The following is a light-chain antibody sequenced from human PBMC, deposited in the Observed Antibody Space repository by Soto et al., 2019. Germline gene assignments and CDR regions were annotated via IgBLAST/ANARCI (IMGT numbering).Light chain of an antibody. J-gene: IGKJ4*01. CDR2: AAS. CDR1: QGISSY. Sequence: IQLTQSPSSLSASVGDRVTITCRASQGISSYLAWYQQKPGKAPKLLIYAASTLQSGVPSRFSGSGSGTDFTLTISSLPPEDFATYYCQQLNSYPPTFGGGTKVEIK. V-gene: IGKV1-9*01. CDR3: QQLNSYPPT.